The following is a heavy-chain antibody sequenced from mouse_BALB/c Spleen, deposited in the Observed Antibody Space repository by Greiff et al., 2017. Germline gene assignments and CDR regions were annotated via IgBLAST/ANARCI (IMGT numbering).Heavy chain of an antibody. Sequence: QVHVKQSGAELARPGASVKLSCKASGYTFTSYWMQWVKQRPGQGLEWIGAIYPGDGDTRYTQKFKGKATLTADKSSSTAYMQLSSLASEDSAVYYCAREGVRLSYAMDYWGQGTSVTVSS. CDR1: GYTFTSYW. CDR2: IYPGDGDT. CDR3: AREGVRLSYAMDY. D-gene: IGHD1-2*01. J-gene: IGHJ4*01. V-gene: IGHV1-87*01.